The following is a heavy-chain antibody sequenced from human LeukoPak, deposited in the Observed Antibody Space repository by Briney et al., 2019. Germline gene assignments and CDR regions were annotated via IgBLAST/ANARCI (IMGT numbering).Heavy chain of an antibody. CDR1: GLTFSSTS. J-gene: IGHJ4*02. Sequence: GGSLRLSCAASGLTFSSTSMNWVRQAPGKGLEWVSVIYSGGGTYYADSVKGRFTISRDNSKNTVYLQMNSLRAEDTAVYYCATETDDYWGQGTLVTVSS. D-gene: IGHD2-21*02. CDR2: IYSGGGT. V-gene: IGHV3-66*01. CDR3: ATETDDY.